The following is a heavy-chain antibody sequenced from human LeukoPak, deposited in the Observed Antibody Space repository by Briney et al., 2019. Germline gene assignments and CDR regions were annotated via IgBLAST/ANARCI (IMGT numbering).Heavy chain of an antibody. CDR1: GASISDYY. V-gene: IGHV4-59*12. Sequence: PSETLSLTCTVSGASISDYYWSWLRQPPGKGLEYLGYISYSGTTTSLMSRVTISLDTSRNQFSLKLNSVTAADTAVYYCAKSNGYGLVDIWGQGTMVTVSS. CDR3: AKSNGYGLVDI. CDR2: ISYSGTT. J-gene: IGHJ3*02. D-gene: IGHD3-10*01.